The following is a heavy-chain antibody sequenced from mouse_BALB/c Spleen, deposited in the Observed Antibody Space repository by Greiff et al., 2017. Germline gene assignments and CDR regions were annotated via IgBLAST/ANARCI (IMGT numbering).Heavy chain of an antibody. J-gene: IGHJ2*01. V-gene: IGHV1-69*02. CDR3: TSDGGYDGYYVDY. CDR2: IYPSDSYT. D-gene: IGHD2-3*01. Sequence: QVQLQQPGAELVRPGASVKLSCKASGYTFTSYWINWVKQRPGQGLEWIGNIYPSDSYTNYNQKFKDKATLTVDKSSSTAYMQLSSPTSEDSAVYYCTSDGGYDGYYVDYWGQGTTLTVSS. CDR1: GYTFTSYW.